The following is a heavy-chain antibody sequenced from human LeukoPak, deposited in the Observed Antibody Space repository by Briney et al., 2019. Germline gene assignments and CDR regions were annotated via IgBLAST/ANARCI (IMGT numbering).Heavy chain of an antibody. CDR3: ARGPWQQLVLWGVGYYFDY. CDR2: ISSSSSYI. Sequence: PGGSLRLSCAASGFTFSHYSMNWVRQAPGKGLEWVSSISSSSSYIYYADSVKGRFTISRDNAKNSLYLQMNSLRAEDTAVYYCARGPWQQLVLWGVGYYFDYWGQGTLVTVSS. J-gene: IGHJ4*02. CDR1: GFTFSHYS. V-gene: IGHV3-21*01. D-gene: IGHD6-13*01.